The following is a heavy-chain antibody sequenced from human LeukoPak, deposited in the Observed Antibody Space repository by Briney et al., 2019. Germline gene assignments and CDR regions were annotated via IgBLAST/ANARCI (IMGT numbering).Heavy chain of an antibody. V-gene: IGHV5-51*01. J-gene: IGHJ4*02. CDR2: IYPGDSDT. D-gene: IGHD6-13*01. CDR1: GYSFTSYW. CDR3: ARFEQQLANRGDY. Sequence: GESLKISCKGSGYSFTSYWIGWVRQMPGKGLEWMGIIYPGDSDTRYGPSFQGQVTISADKSISTAYLQWSSLKASDTAMYYCARFEQQLANRGDYWGQGTLVTVSS.